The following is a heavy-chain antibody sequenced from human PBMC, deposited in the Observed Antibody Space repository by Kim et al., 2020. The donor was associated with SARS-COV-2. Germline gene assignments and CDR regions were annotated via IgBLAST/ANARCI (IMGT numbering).Heavy chain of an antibody. V-gene: IGHV3-15*01. CDR2: TT. Sequence: TTDNGAPVKGRFTVSRDDSKNTLYLKMNSLKVEDTAVYYCASFNSRDAFKLWGQGTMVIVSS. D-gene: IGHD2-21*01. J-gene: IGHJ3*01. CDR3: ASFNSRDAFKL.